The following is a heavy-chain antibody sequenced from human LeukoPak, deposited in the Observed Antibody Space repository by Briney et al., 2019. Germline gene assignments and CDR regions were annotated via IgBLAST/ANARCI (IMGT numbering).Heavy chain of an antibody. CDR3: ARWGGRSLRGYFDY. Sequence: GASVKVSCKSSGYTFTSYGISWVRQAPGQGLEWMGWISIYNDNTNYAQKLQGRVTMTTDTSTSTAYMELRSLRSDDTAVYCCARWGGRSLRGYFDYWGQGTLVTVSS. V-gene: IGHV1-18*01. J-gene: IGHJ4*02. D-gene: IGHD1-26*01. CDR1: GYTFTSYG. CDR2: ISIYNDNT.